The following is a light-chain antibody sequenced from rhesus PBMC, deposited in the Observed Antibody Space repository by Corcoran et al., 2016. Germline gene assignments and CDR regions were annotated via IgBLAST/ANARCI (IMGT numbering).Light chain of an antibody. CDR2: EAS. V-gene: IGKV1-25*01. J-gene: IGKJ2*01. CDR1: QGITND. CDR3: QHYYSTPYS. Sequence: DIQMTQSPSSLSASVGDRVTITCRASQGITNDLAWYQQKPGETPKLLIYEASSLQSGIPSRFSGSGSGTDFTLSLSSLQSEDCATYYCQHYYSTPYSFGQGTKVEIK.